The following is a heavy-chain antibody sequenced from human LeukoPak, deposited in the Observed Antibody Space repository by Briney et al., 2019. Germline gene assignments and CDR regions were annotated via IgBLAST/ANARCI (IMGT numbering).Heavy chain of an antibody. D-gene: IGHD3-22*01. J-gene: IGHJ4*02. Sequence: GGSLKLSCAASGFTFSSYAMHWVRQAPGKGLEWVAVIWYDGSNKYYADSVKGRFTISRDNSKNTLYLQMNSLRAEDTAVYYCARGTYYYDSSGYFPYFDYWGQGTLVTVSS. CDR3: ARGTYYYDSSGYFPYFDY. CDR1: GFTFSSYA. V-gene: IGHV3-33*08. CDR2: IWYDGSNK.